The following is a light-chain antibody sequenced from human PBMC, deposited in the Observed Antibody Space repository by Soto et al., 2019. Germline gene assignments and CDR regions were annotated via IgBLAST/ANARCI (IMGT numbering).Light chain of an antibody. J-gene: IGKJ4*01. CDR2: ATS. V-gene: IGKV3-11*01. CDR3: QQRSDRPPPLT. CDR1: RSVTKS. Sequence: EVVLTQSPATLSVAPGDGASLSCRASRSVTKSLSWYQHKPVQAPRPPILATSHSATDIPTRFSGSGSETDFTLTISSLEPQDVAVYYCQQRSDRPPPLTFGGGTQVDIK.